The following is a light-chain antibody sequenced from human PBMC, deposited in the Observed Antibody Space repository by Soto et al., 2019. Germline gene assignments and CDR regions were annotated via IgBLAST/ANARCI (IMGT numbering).Light chain of an antibody. V-gene: IGLV2-14*01. J-gene: IGLJ2*01. Sequence: QSALTQPASVSGSPGQSITISCTGTSSDVGGYKFVSWYQQHPGKAPKLMIHDVNDRPSGGSNRFSGSKSGNTASLTISGLQAEDEADYYCGSYTSTSTLAFGGGTKVTVL. CDR1: SSDVGGYKF. CDR3: GSYTSTSTLA. CDR2: DVN.